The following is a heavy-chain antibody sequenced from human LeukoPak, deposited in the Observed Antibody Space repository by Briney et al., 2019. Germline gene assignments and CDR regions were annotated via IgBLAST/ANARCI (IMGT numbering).Heavy chain of an antibody. CDR1: GDSISGYF. D-gene: IGHD3-10*01. Sequence: SETLSLTCTVSGDSISGYFWSWIRQTPGKGLEWIGYVHYSGSTNYNPSLKSRVTISVDTSKNQFSLKLSSVTAADTAVYYCAGVQVTGTIDYWGQGTLVTVSS. J-gene: IGHJ4*02. CDR3: AGVQVTGTIDY. CDR2: VHYSGST. V-gene: IGHV4-59*01.